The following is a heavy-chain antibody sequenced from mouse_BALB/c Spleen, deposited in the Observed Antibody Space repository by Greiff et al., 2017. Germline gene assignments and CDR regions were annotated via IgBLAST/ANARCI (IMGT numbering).Heavy chain of an antibody. J-gene: IGHJ4*01. Sequence: VQLQQSAAELARPGASVKMSCKASGYTFTSYTMHWVKQRPGQGLEWIGYINPSSGYTEYNQKFKDKTTLTADKSSSTAYMQLSSLTSEDSAVYYCARREVLRYYYAMDYWGQGTSVTVSS. V-gene: IGHV1-4*02. CDR2: INPSSGYT. CDR3: ARREVLRYYYAMDY. CDR1: GYTFTSYT. D-gene: IGHD1-1*01.